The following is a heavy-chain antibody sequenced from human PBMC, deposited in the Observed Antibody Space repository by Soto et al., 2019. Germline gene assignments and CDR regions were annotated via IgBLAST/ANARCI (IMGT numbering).Heavy chain of an antibody. D-gene: IGHD4-17*01. J-gene: IGHJ4*02. CDR3: ASRNDYGGTFDY. CDR1: GGSISSGGYS. V-gene: IGHV4-30-2*01. Sequence: QLQLQESGPGLVKPSQTLSLTCAVSGGSISSGGYSWSWIRQPPGKGLEWIGYIYHSGSTYYNPSLKSRVTISVDRSKNQFSLKLSSVTAADTAVYYCASRNDYGGTFDYWGQGTLVTVSS. CDR2: IYHSGST.